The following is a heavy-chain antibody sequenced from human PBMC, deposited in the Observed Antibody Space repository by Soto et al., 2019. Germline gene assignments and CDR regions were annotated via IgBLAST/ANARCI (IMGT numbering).Heavy chain of an antibody. D-gene: IGHD3-10*01. V-gene: IGHV4-39*01. CDR2: IYYSGST. CDR1: GGSISSSSYY. CDR3: ARQEITMVRGVIIFAFDI. J-gene: IGHJ3*02. Sequence: SETLSLTCTVSGGSISSSSYYWGWIRQPPGKGLEWIGSIYYSGSTYYNPSLKSRVTISVDTSKNQFSLKLSSVTAADTAVYYCARQEITMVRGVIIFAFDIWGRGTMVTVSS.